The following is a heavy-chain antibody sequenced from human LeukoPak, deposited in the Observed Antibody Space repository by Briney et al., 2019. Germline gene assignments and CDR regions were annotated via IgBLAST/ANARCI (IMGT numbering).Heavy chain of an antibody. D-gene: IGHD6-13*01. CDR1: GYNFANNW. Sequence: GESLKISCKVSGYNFANNWIGWVRQMPGKGLEWMGIIYPGDSDTRYSPSFQDQVTITVDKSTSTAYLQWSSLKASDTAMYYCARYTLGYSSSFDAFDIWGQGTMVIVSS. CDR2: IYPGDSDT. CDR3: ARYTLGYSSSFDAFDI. J-gene: IGHJ3*02. V-gene: IGHV5-51*01.